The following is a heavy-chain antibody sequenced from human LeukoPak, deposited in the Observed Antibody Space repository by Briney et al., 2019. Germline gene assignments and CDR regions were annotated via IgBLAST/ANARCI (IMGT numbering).Heavy chain of an antibody. D-gene: IGHD4-11*01. CDR1: GGSISSSY. J-gene: IGHJ4*02. V-gene: IGHV4-59*08. CDR3: ARQGPLTTAVTTRTNPFDY. Sequence: SETLSLTCTVSGGSISSSYWSWIRQPPGKGLEWTGYIYYSGSTNYNPSLKSRVTISVDTSKNQFSLKLNSVTAADTAVYYCARQGPLTTAVTTRTNPFDYWGQGTLVTVSS. CDR2: IYYSGST.